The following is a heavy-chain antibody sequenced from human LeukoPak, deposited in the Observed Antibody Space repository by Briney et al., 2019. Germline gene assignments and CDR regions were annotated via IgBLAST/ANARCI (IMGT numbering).Heavy chain of an antibody. CDR3: ARHWV. CDR2: ISGSGDRT. D-gene: IGHD3-16*01. J-gene: IGHJ4*02. V-gene: IGHV3-23*01. Sequence: SGESLRLSRAASGFTLRDFDMSWVRQAPGKGLEWVSAISGSGDRTYYADSVKGRFTISRDNSKNTLYLQMNSLRAEDAAVYYCARHWVWGQGTLVTVSS. CDR1: GFTLRDFD.